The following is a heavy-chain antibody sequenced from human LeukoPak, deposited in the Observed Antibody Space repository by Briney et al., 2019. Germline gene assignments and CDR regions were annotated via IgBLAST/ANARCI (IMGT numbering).Heavy chain of an antibody. Sequence: SETLSLTCTVSGGSISSYYWSWIRQPPGKGLEWIGYIYYSGSTNYNPSLKSRVTISVDTSKNQFSLKLSSVTAADTAVYYCARCYSGYYYECGYWGQGTLVTVSS. J-gene: IGHJ4*02. CDR3: ARCYSGYYYECGY. CDR2: IYYSGST. CDR1: GGSISSYY. V-gene: IGHV4-59*08. D-gene: IGHD3-22*01.